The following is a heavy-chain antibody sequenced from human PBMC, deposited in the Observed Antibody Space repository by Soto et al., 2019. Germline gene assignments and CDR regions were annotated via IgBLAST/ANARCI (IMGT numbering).Heavy chain of an antibody. CDR1: GFIFRNQA. V-gene: IGHV3-23*01. D-gene: IGHD2-8*01. Sequence: VQLLESGGGLVQPGGSMRLSCAASGFIFRNQAMCWVRQGRGKGLEFVSCISGSGDEIFFLDSVKGRFAISRDNSETTLFLQMSSLRAEDTAVYYCARRGTYQWGHFDYWGQGVQVTVSS. CDR2: ISGSGDEI. CDR3: ARRGTYQWGHFDY. J-gene: IGHJ4*02.